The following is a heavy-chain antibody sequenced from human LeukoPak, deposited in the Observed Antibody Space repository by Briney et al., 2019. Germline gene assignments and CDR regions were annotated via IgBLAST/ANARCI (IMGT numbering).Heavy chain of an antibody. CDR2: IYASGST. V-gene: IGHV4-4*07. CDR1: GGSISSYY. Sequence: SETLSLTCTVSGGSISSYYWSWIRQPAGKGLEWIGRIYASGSTNYNPSLKSRVTMSVGTSKNQFSLKLSSVTAADTAVYYCARDQSGGYSYGSIPYYYYMDVWGKGTTVTISS. J-gene: IGHJ6*03. D-gene: IGHD5-18*01. CDR3: ARDQSGGYSYGSIPYYYYMDV.